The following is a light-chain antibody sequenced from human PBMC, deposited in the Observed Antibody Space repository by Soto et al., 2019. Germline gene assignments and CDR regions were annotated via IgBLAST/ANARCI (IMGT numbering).Light chain of an antibody. Sequence: DIQMTQSPSTLSASVGDSVTITCRASQNIRNWLAWYQQKPGKAPKVLIYDASSLKSGVPSRFSGSGSGTEFTLTISSLEPEDFAVYYCQQRSNWLFGPGTKVDIK. CDR2: DAS. CDR1: QNIRNW. CDR3: QQRSNWL. J-gene: IGKJ3*01. V-gene: IGKV1-5*01.